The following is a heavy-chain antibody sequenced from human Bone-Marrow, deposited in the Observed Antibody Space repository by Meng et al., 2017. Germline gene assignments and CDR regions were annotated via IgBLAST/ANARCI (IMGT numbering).Heavy chain of an antibody. J-gene: IGHJ5*02. CDR2: MNPNTGNT. CDR1: GYTFTRYE. Sequence: SVNVSRKASGYTFTRYEIHWVRQATGQGLEWMGWMNPNTGNTGYAQKFQGRVTMTRNISISTSYMELTSLRSEETAVYYCARGLGYCSGGRCYDNWFDPWGQGTLVTVSS. D-gene: IGHD2-15*01. V-gene: IGHV1-8*01. CDR3: ARGLGYCSGGRCYDNWFDP.